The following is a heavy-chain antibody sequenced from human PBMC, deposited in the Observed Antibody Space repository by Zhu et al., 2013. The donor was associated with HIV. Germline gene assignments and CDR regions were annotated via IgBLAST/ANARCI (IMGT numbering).Heavy chain of an antibody. D-gene: IGHD3-16*01. J-gene: IGHJ4*02. V-gene: IGHV1-69*01. Sequence: QVQLVQSGAEVKKPGASVKVSCKASGYTFTGYAISWVRQAPGQGLEWMGGIIPIFGTANYAQKFQGRVTITADESTSTAYMELSSLRSEDTAVYYCARGEGPLAYDYIWGPFDYWGQGTLVTVSS. CDR3: ARGEGPLAYDYIWGPFDY. CDR1: GYTFTGYA. CDR2: IIPIFGTA.